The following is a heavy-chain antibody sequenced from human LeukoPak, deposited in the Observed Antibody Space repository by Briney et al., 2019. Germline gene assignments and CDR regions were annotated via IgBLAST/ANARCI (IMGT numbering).Heavy chain of an antibody. CDR3: ARGPNKYDGGNSGSAWFDP. CDR2: MNPNSGNT. V-gene: IGHV1-8*01. Sequence: GSSVTVSCKASVYTFPSYDINWVRQATRLGPEWMGWMNPNSGNTGYAQKFQGRVTMTRNTSISTAYLELSSLTSEDTAVYYCARGPNKYDGGNSGSAWFDPWGQGSLVTVSS. CDR1: VYTFPSYD. J-gene: IGHJ5*02. D-gene: IGHD4-23*01.